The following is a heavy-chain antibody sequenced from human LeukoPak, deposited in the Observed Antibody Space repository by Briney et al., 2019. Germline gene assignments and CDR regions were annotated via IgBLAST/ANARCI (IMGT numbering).Heavy chain of an antibody. CDR3: AREWGAVAELDAFDI. J-gene: IGHJ3*02. CDR1: GGSFSNHF. V-gene: IGHV4-34*01. D-gene: IGHD6-19*01. Sequence: PSETLSLTCAVYGGSFSNHFWSWIRQSPGKGLEWIREINQSGRTNHNPSLKSRVTILIDTSKNQFSLNLSSVTAADTAVYYCAREWGAVAELDAFDIWGQGTMVTVSS. CDR2: INQSGRT.